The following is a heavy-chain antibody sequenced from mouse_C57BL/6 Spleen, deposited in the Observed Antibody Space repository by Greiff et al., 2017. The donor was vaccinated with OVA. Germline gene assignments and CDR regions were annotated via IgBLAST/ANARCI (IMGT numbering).Heavy chain of an antibody. CDR1: GFNIKDDY. D-gene: IGHD2-4*01. CDR2: IDPENGDT. Sequence: SGAELVRPGASVKLSCTASGFNIKDDYMHWVKQRPEQGLEWIGWIDPENGDTEYASKFQGKATITADTSSNTAYLQLSSLTSEDTAVYYCTTGYDYDDGVGDYWGQGTSVTVSS. J-gene: IGHJ4*01. V-gene: IGHV14-4*01. CDR3: TTGYDYDDGVGDY.